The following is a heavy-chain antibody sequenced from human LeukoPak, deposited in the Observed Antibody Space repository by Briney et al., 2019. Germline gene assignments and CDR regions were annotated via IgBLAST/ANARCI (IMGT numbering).Heavy chain of an antibody. CDR3: ARVAYDSSGYYSDYYYGMDV. J-gene: IGHJ6*02. V-gene: IGHV4-4*02. D-gene: IGHD3-22*01. CDR1: GGSISSSNW. Sequence: SGTLSLTCAVSGGSISSSNWWSWVRQPPGKGLEWIGDIYHSGSTNYNPSLKSRVTISVDKSKNQFSLKLSSVTAADTAVYYCARVAYDSSGYYSDYYYGMDVWGQGTTVTVSS. CDR2: IYHSGST.